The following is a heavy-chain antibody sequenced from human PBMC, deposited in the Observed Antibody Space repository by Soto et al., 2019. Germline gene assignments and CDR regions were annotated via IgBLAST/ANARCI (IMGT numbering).Heavy chain of an antibody. CDR2: IIPLFRTP. D-gene: IGHD4-4*01. V-gene: IGHV1-69*12. Sequence: QVQLVQSGADVKEPGSSVKVSCKASGGTFSSYAISWVRQAPGQGLEWMGGIIPLFRTPDYAQKFQGRVTITADEPTSTAYMELSSLRFDDTAVYYCARDNDRLQLGGNYYYIMDVWGQGTTITVSS. CDR3: ARDNDRLQLGGNYYYIMDV. J-gene: IGHJ6*02. CDR1: GGTFSSYA.